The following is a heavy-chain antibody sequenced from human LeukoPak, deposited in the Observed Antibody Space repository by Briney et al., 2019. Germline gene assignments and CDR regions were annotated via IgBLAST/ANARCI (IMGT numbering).Heavy chain of an antibody. CDR1: GYTFTSYG. Sequence: GSSVPVSCKDSGYTFTSYGISWVRQAPGHALEWMGWVSAYYGNTNYAQKLQGRVTMTTDTSTSTAYMELRSLRSDDTAVYYCARGRLGYCSGGSCYSLGDFDYWGQGTLVTVSS. CDR3: ARGRLGYCSGGSCYSLGDFDY. D-gene: IGHD2-15*01. V-gene: IGHV1-18*01. CDR2: VSAYYGNT. J-gene: IGHJ4*02.